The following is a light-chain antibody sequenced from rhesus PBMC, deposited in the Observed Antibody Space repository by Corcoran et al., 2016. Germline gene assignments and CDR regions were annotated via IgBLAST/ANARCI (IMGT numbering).Light chain of an antibody. CDR2: KAS. CDR1: ENVNNY. V-gene: IGKV1-74*01. CDR3: QHSYGTPFT. J-gene: IGKJ3*01. Sequence: MTQSPSSLSASVGDRVTITCRARENVNNYLHWYQQKPGKAPKLLIYKASTLESGVPSRFSGSGSGTDFTLTISSLQPEDFASYYCQHSYGTPFTFGPGTKLDIK.